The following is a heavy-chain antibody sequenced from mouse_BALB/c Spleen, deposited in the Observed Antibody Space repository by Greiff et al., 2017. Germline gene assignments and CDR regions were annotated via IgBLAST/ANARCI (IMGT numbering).Heavy chain of an antibody. V-gene: IGHV5-17*02. CDR3: AREGDAMDY. J-gene: IGHJ4*01. CDR1: GFPFSSFG. CDR2: ISSGSRTI. Sequence: EVMLVESGGGFVQPGGSRKLSCAASGFPFSSFGMHWVRQAPEKGLAWVAYISSGSRTIYDAYTVKGRFTISRDNPKNTLFLQMTSLRSEDTAMYDCAREGDAMDYWGQGTSVTVAS.